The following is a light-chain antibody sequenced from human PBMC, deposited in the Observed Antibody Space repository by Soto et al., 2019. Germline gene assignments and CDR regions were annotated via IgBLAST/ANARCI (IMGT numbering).Light chain of an antibody. CDR3: GADPGSGSNPMWV. V-gene: IGLV9-49*01. CDR2: VGTGGSVG. CDR1: SGNSNYK. Sequence: QTVVTQPPSASASLGASVTLTCTLTSGNSNYKVDWYQQRPGKGPRFVMRVGTGGSVGSKGDGIPDRFSVLGSGLNRYLTIKNIQEEDESDYHCGADPGSGSNPMWVFGGGTQLTVL. J-gene: IGLJ2*01.